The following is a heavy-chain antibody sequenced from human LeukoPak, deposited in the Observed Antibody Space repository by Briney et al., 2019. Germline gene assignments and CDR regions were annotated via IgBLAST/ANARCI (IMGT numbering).Heavy chain of an antibody. V-gene: IGHV1-8*01. J-gene: IGHJ5*02. D-gene: IGHD5-12*01. CDR3: ARDLRRGGYTTNWFDP. CDR1: GYTFTSYD. CDR2: MNPNSGNT. Sequence: ASVKVSCKASGYTFTSYDINWVRQATGQGLEWMGWMNPNSGNTGYAQKFQGRVTITADKSTSTAYMELSSLRSEDTAVYYCARDLRRGGYTTNWFDPWGQGTLVTVSS.